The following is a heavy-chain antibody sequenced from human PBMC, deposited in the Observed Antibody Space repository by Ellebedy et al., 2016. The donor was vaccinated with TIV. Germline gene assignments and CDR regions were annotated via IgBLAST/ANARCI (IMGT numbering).Heavy chain of an antibody. Sequence: AASVKVSCKASGYSFSNYYMHWVRQAPGQGLEWMGIINPNDDTKYYTKNFQGRVTVTRDTTANTVYIELSSLRSEDTAVYYCARGRGYSFDVCDVWGQGTMVAVS. J-gene: IGHJ3*01. D-gene: IGHD5-18*01. CDR1: GYSFSNYY. V-gene: IGHV1-46*01. CDR3: ARGRGYSFDVCDV. CDR2: INPNDDTK.